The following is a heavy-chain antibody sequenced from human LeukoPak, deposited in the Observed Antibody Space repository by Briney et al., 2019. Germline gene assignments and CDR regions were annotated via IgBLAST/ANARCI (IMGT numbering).Heavy chain of an antibody. D-gene: IGHD1-14*01. J-gene: IGHJ5*02. V-gene: IGHV6-1*01. CDR3: ARNNPWIRNTGFSGFAP. Sequence: SQTLSLTCAISGDSVSSNSAAWNWIRQSPSRGLEWLGRTYYRSKWYNDYAVSVNSRITINPDTSKNQFSLQLNSVTPEDTAVYYCARNNPWIRNTGFSGFAPWGQGTLVTVSS. CDR1: GDSVSSNSAA. CDR2: TYYRSKWYN.